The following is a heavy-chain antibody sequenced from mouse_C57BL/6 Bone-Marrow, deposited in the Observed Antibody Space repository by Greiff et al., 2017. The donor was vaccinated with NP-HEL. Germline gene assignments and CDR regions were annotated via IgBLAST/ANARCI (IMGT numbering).Heavy chain of an antibody. V-gene: IGHV14-2*01. J-gene: IGHJ2*01. CDR1: GFNIKDYY. CDR3: ARKLGHISPFDY. D-gene: IGHD4-1*01. Sequence: EVKLQESGAELVKPGASVKLSCTASGFNIKDYYMHWVKQRTEQGLEWIGRIDPEDGDTKYAPKFQGKATITADTSSNTAYLQLSSLTSEDTAVYYCARKLGHISPFDYWGQGTTLTVSS. CDR2: IDPEDGDT.